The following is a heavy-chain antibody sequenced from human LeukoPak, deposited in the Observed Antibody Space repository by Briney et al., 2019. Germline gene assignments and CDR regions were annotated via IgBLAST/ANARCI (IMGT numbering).Heavy chain of an antibody. CDR3: ARGTIAAAGYYYFDY. CDR1: GFTFDDFS. D-gene: IGHD6-13*01. J-gene: IGHJ4*02. CDR2: IKQDGSEK. Sequence: PGRSLRLSCTTSGFTFDDFSMSWVRQAPGKGLEWVANIKQDGSEKYYVDSVKGRFTISRDNAKNSLYLQMNSLRAEDTAVYYCARGTIAAAGYYYFDYWGQGTQVTVSS. V-gene: IGHV3-7*04.